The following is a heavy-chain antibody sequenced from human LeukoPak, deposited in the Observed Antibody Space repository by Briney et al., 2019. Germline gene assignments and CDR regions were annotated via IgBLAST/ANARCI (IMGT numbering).Heavy chain of an antibody. Sequence: SVKVSCKASGGTFSSYAISWVRQAPGQGLEWMGGIIPIFGTANYAQKFQGRVTITADESMSTAYMELSSLRSEDTAVYYCARDCSGGSCYGDYWGQGTLVTVSS. V-gene: IGHV1-69*13. D-gene: IGHD2-15*01. J-gene: IGHJ4*02. CDR2: IIPIFGTA. CDR3: ARDCSGGSCYGDY. CDR1: GGTFSSYA.